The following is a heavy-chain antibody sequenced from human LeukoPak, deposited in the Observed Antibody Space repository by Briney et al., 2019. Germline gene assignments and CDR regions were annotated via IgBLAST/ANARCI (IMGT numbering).Heavy chain of an antibody. CDR3: ARGLLANWFDP. V-gene: IGHV3-7*01. Sequence: PSETLSLTCTVSGGSISSYYWSWIRQPPGKGLEWVANIKQDGSERYYVDSVKGRFTISRDNAKNSLYLQMNSLRDEDTAVYYCARGLLANWFDPWGQGTLVTVSS. D-gene: IGHD2-15*01. CDR2: IKQDGSER. CDR1: GGSISSYY. J-gene: IGHJ5*02.